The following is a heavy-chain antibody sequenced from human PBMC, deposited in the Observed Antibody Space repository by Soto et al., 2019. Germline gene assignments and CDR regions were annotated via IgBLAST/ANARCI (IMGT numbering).Heavy chain of an antibody. CDR2: IWYDGSNK. J-gene: IGHJ4*02. D-gene: IGHD1-26*01. Sequence: GGSLRLSCAASGFTFSSYGMHWVRQAPGKGLEWVAVIWYDGSNKYYADSVKGRFTIFRDNSKNTLYLQMNSLRAEDTAVYYRARCENGIYYFDYWGQGTLVTVS. V-gene: IGHV3-33*01. CDR3: ARCENGIYYFDY. CDR1: GFTFSSYG.